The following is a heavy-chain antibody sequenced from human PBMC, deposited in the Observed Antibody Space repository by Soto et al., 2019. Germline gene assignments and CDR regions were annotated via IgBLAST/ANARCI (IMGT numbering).Heavy chain of an antibody. D-gene: IGHD5-18*01. Sequence: SGPTLVNPTQTLTLTCTFSGFSLSTSGMCVSWIRQPPGKALEWLALIDWDDDKYYSTSLKTRLTISKDTSKNQVVLTMTNMDPVDTATYYCARVPKVGYSYGYDYYGMDVRGQGTTVTVSS. CDR3: ARVPKVGYSYGYDYYGMDV. J-gene: IGHJ6*02. CDR1: GFSLSTSGMC. V-gene: IGHV2-70*01. CDR2: IDWDDDK.